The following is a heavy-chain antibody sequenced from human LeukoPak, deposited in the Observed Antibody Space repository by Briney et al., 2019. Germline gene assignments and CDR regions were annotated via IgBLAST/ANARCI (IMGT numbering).Heavy chain of an antibody. D-gene: IGHD3-10*01. V-gene: IGHV1-46*01. J-gene: IGHJ5*02. CDR3: ARGTYYYGSGTSWFDP. Sequence: ASVKVSCKASGYTFTSYYMHWVRQAPGQGLEWMGIINPSGGSTSYAQKFQGRVTMTRNTSISTAYMELSSLRSEDTAVYYCARGTYYYGSGTSWFDPWGQGTLVTVSS. CDR1: GYTFTSYY. CDR2: INPSGGST.